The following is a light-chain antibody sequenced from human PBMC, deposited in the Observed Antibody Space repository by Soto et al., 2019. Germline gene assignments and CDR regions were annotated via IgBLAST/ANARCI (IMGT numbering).Light chain of an antibody. J-gene: IGKJ1*01. CDR2: GAS. CDR3: LQFNNWWP. CDR1: HSISSS. Sequence: DMVMTQSPATLSVSPGERATLSCRASHSISSSLAWYQQKPGRSPSLLVYGASTRAIGIPARFSASGSGTEFTLTISSLQSEDFAVSYCLQFNNWWPFGKGAKVDI. V-gene: IGKV3-15*01.